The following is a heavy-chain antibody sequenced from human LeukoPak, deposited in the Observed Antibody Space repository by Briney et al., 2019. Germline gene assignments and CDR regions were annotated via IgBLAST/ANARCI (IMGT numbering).Heavy chain of an antibody. V-gene: IGHV3-74*01. CDR3: ARERVRSGSYFGY. Sequence: AGGSLRLSCAASGFTFSSYAMSWVRQAPGKGLVWVSRISSDGSSTSYADSVKGRFTISRDNAKNTLYLQMNSLRAEDTAVYYCARERVRSGSYFGYWGQGTLVTVSS. J-gene: IGHJ4*02. D-gene: IGHD1-26*01. CDR1: GFTFSSYA. CDR2: ISSDGSST.